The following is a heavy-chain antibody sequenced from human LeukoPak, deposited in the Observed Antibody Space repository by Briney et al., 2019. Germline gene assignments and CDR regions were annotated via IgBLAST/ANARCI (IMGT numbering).Heavy chain of an antibody. D-gene: IGHD2-2*02. CDR1: GGSFSGYY. Sequence: SETLSLTCAVYGGSFSGYYWSWIRQPPGKGLEWIGEINHSGSTNYNPSLKSRVTVSVDTSKNQFSLKLSSVTAADTAVYYGARNYCSSTSCYKGSWFDPWGQGTLVTVSS. V-gene: IGHV4-34*01. CDR3: ARNYCSSTSCYKGSWFDP. CDR2: INHSGST. J-gene: IGHJ5*02.